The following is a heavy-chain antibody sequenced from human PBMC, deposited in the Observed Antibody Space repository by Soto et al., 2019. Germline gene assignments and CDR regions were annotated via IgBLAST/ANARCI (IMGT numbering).Heavy chain of an antibody. Sequence: SETLSLTCAVYGGSFSGYYWSWIRQPPGKGLEWIGEINHSGSTNYNPSLKSRVTISVDTSKNQFSLKLSSVTAADTAVYYCARIYGGETDDAFDIWGQGTMVTVSS. CDR3: ARIYGGETDDAFDI. V-gene: IGHV4-34*01. J-gene: IGHJ3*02. D-gene: IGHD4-17*01. CDR1: GGSFSGYY. CDR2: INHSGST.